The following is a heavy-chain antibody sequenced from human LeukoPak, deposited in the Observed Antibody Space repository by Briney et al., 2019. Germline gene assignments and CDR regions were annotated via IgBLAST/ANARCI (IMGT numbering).Heavy chain of an antibody. Sequence: ASVKVSCKASGGTFSSYAISWVRQAPGQGLEWMGRIIPILGIANYAQKFQGRVTITADKSTSTAYMELSSLRSEDTAVYYCARKGSYYDSSGSGGYAFDIWGQGTMVTVSS. J-gene: IGHJ3*02. D-gene: IGHD3-22*01. CDR1: GGTFSSYA. CDR2: IIPILGIA. CDR3: ARKGSYYDSSGSGGYAFDI. V-gene: IGHV1-69*04.